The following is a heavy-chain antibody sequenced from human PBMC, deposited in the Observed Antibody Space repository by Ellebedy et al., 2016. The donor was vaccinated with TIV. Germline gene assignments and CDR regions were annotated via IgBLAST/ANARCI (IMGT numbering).Heavy chain of an antibody. V-gene: IGHV1-2*04. CDR2: INPNSGGT. D-gene: IGHD4-17*01. Sequence: ASVKVSCKASGYSFTSYYMHWVRQAPGQGLEWMGWINPNSGGTNYAQKFQGWVTMTRDTSISTAYMELSSLRSEDTAVYYCARVPGYGDYAYYYYGLDVWGQGTTVTVSS. J-gene: IGHJ6*02. CDR1: GYSFTSYY. CDR3: ARVPGYGDYAYYYYGLDV.